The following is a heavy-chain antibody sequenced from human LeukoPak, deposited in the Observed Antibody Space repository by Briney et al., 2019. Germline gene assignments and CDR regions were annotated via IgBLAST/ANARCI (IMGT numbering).Heavy chain of an antibody. CDR3: ARGPNSNWSGLDF. J-gene: IGHJ4*02. CDR2: ISPTGSTT. V-gene: IGHV3-74*01. D-gene: IGHD6-6*01. CDR1: GFSFSGHW. Sequence: PGGSLRLSCTASGFSFSGHWMHWARQLPGKGLVWVSRISPTGSTTSYADSVKGRFTVSRDNAKNTLYLQVNNLRAEDTALYYCARGPNSNWSGLDFWGQGTLLTVSS.